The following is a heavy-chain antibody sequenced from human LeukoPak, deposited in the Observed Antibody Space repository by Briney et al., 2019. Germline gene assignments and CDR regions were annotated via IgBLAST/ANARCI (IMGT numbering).Heavy chain of an antibody. CDR1: GLIFGSYG. D-gene: IGHD5-12*01. J-gene: IGHJ4*02. Sequence: GGSRRLSCAASGLIFGSYGMHWVRQAPGKGLEWVAFIRLDGTNKYYAESVKGRFTISRDNSENTLYLQMNSLGPEDTAVYYCAKDWAVLGTMVPNWGQGTVVTVSS. CDR3: AKDWAVLGTMVPN. V-gene: IGHV3-30*02. CDR2: IRLDGTNK.